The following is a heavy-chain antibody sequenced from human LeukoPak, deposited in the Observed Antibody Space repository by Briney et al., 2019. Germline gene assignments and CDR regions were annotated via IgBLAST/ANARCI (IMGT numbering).Heavy chain of an antibody. Sequence: QPGGSLRLSCVVSGFSFRSYAMSWVRQAPGKGLEWVSLVSGGGGTTYYADSVKGRFTISRENSKSTLYLQMNSLRAEDTAVYYCARRHDVLESLYPFDYWGQGTLVTVSS. D-gene: IGHD3-3*01. J-gene: IGHJ4*02. CDR1: GFSFRSYA. V-gene: IGHV3-23*01. CDR3: ARRHDVLESLYPFDY. CDR2: VSGGGGTT.